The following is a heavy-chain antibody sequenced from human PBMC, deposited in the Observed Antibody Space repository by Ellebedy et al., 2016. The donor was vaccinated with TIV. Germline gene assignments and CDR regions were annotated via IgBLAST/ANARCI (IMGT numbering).Heavy chain of an antibody. D-gene: IGHD1-1*01. CDR2: IYYSGST. CDR3: ARWGGHTTSGLYDY. Sequence: ESLKISCAASGFTFSNYSMNWVRQAPGKGLEWIGYIYYSGSTNYNPSLKSRVTISVDTSKNQFSLKLSSVTAADTAVYYCARWGGHTTSGLYDYWGQGTLVTVSS. V-gene: IGHV4-59*01. CDR1: GFTFSNYS. J-gene: IGHJ4*02.